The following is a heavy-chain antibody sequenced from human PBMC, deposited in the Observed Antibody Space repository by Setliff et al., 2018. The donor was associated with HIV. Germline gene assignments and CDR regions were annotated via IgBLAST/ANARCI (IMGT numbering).Heavy chain of an antibody. D-gene: IGHD3-3*01. Sequence: GASVKVSCKASGYTFTSYYMHWVRQAPGQGLEWMGWINPNSGGTNYAQEFQGWVTMTRDTSISTAYMELSRLRSDDTAVYYRARGRPSLEWLLYDHDAFDIWGQGTMVTVSS. CDR1: GYTFTSYY. V-gene: IGHV1-2*04. CDR3: ARGRPSLEWLLYDHDAFDI. J-gene: IGHJ3*02. CDR2: INPNSGGT.